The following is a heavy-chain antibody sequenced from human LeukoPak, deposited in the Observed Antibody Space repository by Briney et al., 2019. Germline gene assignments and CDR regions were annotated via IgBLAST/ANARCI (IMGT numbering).Heavy chain of an antibody. CDR2: ISSSSSYI. CDR3: ARDPGYCSSTSCYLGGWGD. V-gene: IGHV3-21*04. J-gene: IGHJ4*02. Sequence: GGSLRLSCAASGFTFSSYSMNWVRQAPGKGLEWVSSISSSSSYIYYADSVKGRSTISRDNAKNSLYLQMNSLRAEDTAVYYYARDPGYCSSTSCYLGGWGDWGQGTLVTVSS. CDR1: GFTFSSYS. D-gene: IGHD2-2*01.